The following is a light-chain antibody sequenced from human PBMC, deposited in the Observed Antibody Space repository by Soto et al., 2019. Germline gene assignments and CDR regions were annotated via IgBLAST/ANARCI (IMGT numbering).Light chain of an antibody. Sequence: EIVLTQSPGTLSLSPGERATLSCRASQSVSSSYLAWYQQKPGQAPRLLIYGASSRATGIPDRFSASGSGTDFTLTISRLEPEDFAVYYCQQRRDWPITFGGGTKVEIK. CDR2: GAS. J-gene: IGKJ4*01. CDR1: QSVSSSY. CDR3: QQRRDWPIT. V-gene: IGKV3-20*01.